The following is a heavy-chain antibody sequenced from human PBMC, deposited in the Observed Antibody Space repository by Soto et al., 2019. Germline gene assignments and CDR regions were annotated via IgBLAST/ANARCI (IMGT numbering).Heavy chain of an antibody. Sequence: QVQLVESGGGVVQPGRSLRLSCAASGFTFSSYAMHWVRQAPGKGLEWVAVISYDGSNKYYADSVKGRFTISRDNSKNTLYLQMNSLRAEDTAVYYCARTPSFGESTMDYWGQGTLVTVSS. CDR1: GFTFSSYA. V-gene: IGHV3-30-3*01. CDR2: ISYDGSNK. D-gene: IGHD3-10*01. CDR3: ARTPSFGESTMDY. J-gene: IGHJ4*02.